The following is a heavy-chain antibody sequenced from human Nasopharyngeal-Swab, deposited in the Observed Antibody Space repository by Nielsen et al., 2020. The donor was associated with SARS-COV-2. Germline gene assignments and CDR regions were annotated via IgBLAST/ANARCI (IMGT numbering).Heavy chain of an antibody. Sequence: SETLSLTCTVSGGSISSGGYYWSWIRQHPGKGPEWIGYIYYSGSTYYNPSLKSRVTISVDTSKNQFSLKLSSVTAADTAVYYCARATITMIVVVDAFDIWGQGTMVTVSS. CDR1: GGSISSGGYY. J-gene: IGHJ3*02. D-gene: IGHD3-22*01. V-gene: IGHV4-31*03. CDR3: ARATITMIVVVDAFDI. CDR2: IYYSGST.